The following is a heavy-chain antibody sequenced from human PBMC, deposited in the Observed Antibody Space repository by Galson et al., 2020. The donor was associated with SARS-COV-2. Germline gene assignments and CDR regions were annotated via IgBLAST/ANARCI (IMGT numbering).Heavy chain of an antibody. CDR2: ISWNSGSI. J-gene: IGHJ4*02. CDR1: GFTFDDYA. CDR3: AKDPNALRGDGYNSVFDY. Sequence: SLKISCAASGFTFDDYAMHWVRQAPGKGLEWVSGISWNSGSIGYADSVKGRFTISRDNAKNSLYLQMNSLRAEDTALYYCAKDPNALRGDGYNSVFDYWGQGTLVTVSA. V-gene: IGHV3-9*01. D-gene: IGHD5-12*01.